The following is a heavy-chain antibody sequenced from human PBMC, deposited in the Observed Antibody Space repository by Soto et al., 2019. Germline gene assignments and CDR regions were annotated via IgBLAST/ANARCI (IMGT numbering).Heavy chain of an antibody. CDR1: GGSFSSLS. D-gene: IGHD5-12*01. CDR3: AAPPPWGGYVFDF. CDR2: IAPIIALV. J-gene: IGHJ5*01. V-gene: IGHV1-69*19. Sequence: QVQLVQSGPEVKKPGSSVKVSCKASGGSFSSLSISWVRQAPGQGLEWMGGIAPIIALVDYSQKFKGRVTITADEPTSTTYLELSSLTFEDTAVYYWAAPPPWGGYVFDFWGQGNLVTVSP.